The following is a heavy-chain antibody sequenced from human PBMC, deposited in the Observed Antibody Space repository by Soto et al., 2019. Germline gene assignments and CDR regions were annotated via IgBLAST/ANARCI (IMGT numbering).Heavy chain of an antibody. V-gene: IGHV1-3*01. J-gene: IGHJ4*02. D-gene: IGHD6-19*01. CDR1: GFVSTNHN. CDR2: INAGNGNT. CDR3: ASDYGSNWRL. Sequence: QAHLVQSGAEVKMPGDSVQVSCKASGFVSTNHNFHWVRQAPGQSLEWMGRINAGNGNTQYSQNFQGRVTFTRDPSASTAFMELTNLRFDDRAMYYCASDYGSNWRLWGQGTLVSVSS.